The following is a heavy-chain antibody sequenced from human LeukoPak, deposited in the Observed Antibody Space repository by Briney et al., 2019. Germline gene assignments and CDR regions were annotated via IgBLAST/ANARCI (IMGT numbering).Heavy chain of an antibody. CDR3: ARSGANIGAFDI. D-gene: IGHD2/OR15-2a*01. V-gene: IGHV1-69*04. CDR2: IIPILGIA. Sequence: VASVKVSCKASGGTFSSYAISWVRQAPGQGLEWMGRIIPILGIANYAQKFQGRVTITADKSTSTAYMELSSLRSEDTAVYYCARSGANIGAFDIWGQGTMVTVSS. CDR1: GGTFSSYA. J-gene: IGHJ3*02.